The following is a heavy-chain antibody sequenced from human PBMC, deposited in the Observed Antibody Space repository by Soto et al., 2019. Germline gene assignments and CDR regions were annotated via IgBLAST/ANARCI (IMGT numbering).Heavy chain of an antibody. Sequence: PSETLSPTCAVSGGSTSSGAYYWTWIRQHPGKGLEWIGCIYYSGSTYYNPSLKSRVTISVDTSKNQFSLKLSSVTAADTAVYFCARSVYSNYYWFDAWGQGTLVTVSS. D-gene: IGHD4-4*01. V-gene: IGHV4-31*11. J-gene: IGHJ5*02. CDR3: ARSVYSNYYWFDA. CDR2: IYYSGST. CDR1: GGSTSSGAYY.